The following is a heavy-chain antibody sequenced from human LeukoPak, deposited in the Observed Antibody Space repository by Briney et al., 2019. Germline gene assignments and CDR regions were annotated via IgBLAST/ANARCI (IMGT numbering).Heavy chain of an antibody. CDR2: IKQDGGDK. CDR1: GFTFSSYW. J-gene: IGHJ4*02. CDR3: VRDLDY. Sequence: GGSLRLSCTASGFTFSSYWMSWVRQAPGKGLEWVANIKQDGGDKYYVDSVKGRFTISRDNAKNSLYLQMNSLRAEDTAMYYCVRDLDYWGQGTLVTVSS. V-gene: IGHV3-7*03.